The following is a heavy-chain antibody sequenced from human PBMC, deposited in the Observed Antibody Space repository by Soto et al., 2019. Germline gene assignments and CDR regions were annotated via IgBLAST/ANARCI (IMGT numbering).Heavy chain of an antibody. V-gene: IGHV4-4*02. D-gene: IGHD1-7*01. J-gene: IGHJ4*02. CDR2: IYRTGDT. CDR3: TRNGNYCLDY. Sequence: SETLSLTCAVSGGSISSGNWWSWVRQTPGKGLEWIGEIYRTGDTNYNPSLKSRATISVDKSENQFSLRLNSVTAADTAFYYCTRNGNYCLDYWGQGTLVTVSS. CDR1: GGSISSGNW.